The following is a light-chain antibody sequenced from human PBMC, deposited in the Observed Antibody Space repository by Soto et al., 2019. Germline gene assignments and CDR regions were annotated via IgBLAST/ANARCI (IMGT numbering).Light chain of an antibody. J-gene: IGLJ1*01. CDR3: AAWDDSLNAYV. CDR2: SNN. Sequence: QSVLTQLPSASGTPGQRVTISCSGSSSNIGRSSVNWYQHLPGAAPKLLIFSNNQRPSGVPDRFSGSRSGTSASLAISGLQSEDEADYYCAAWDDSLNAYVFGTGTKVTVL. CDR1: SSNIGRSS. V-gene: IGLV1-44*01.